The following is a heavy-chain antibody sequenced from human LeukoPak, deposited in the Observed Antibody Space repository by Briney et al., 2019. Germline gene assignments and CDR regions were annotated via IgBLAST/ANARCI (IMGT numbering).Heavy chain of an antibody. V-gene: IGHV4-39*01. D-gene: IGHD3-16*01. CDR1: GGSISSSTYY. J-gene: IGHJ6*02. Sequence: KPSETLSLTCTVSGGSISSSTYYWGWIRQPPGKGLEWIGSIQYSGSTYYNPSLKSRVTISVDTSKNQFSLKLSSVTAADTAVYYCASLDLMLRYGMDVWGQGTTVTVSS. CDR2: IQYSGST. CDR3: ASLDLMLRYGMDV.